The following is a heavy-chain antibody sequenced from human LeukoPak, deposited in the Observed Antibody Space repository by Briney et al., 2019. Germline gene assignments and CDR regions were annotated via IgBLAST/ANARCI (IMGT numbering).Heavy chain of an antibody. V-gene: IGHV4-59*01. Sequence: SETLSLTCTVSGGSISSYYWSWIRQPPGKGLEWIGYSSYSGSGNYNPSLKSRVTISVDTSKNQFSLKLSSVIAADTAVYYCARNGGSYSFDYWGQGTLVTVSS. CDR2: SSYSGSG. J-gene: IGHJ4*02. CDR1: GGSISSYY. CDR3: ARNGGSYSFDY. D-gene: IGHD1-26*01.